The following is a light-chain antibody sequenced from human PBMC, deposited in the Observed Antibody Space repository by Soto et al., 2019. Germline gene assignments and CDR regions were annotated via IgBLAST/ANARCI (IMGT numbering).Light chain of an antibody. J-gene: IGLJ1*01. CDR3: CSYAGNSNV. CDR2: EGS. Sequence: QSALTQPASVSGSPGQSITISCTGTSSDVGSYNLVSWCQQHPGKAPKLMIYEGSKRPSGVSSRFSGSKSGNTASLTISGLQAEDEADYYCCSYAGNSNVFGTGTKLTVL. CDR1: SSDVGSYNL. V-gene: IGLV2-23*03.